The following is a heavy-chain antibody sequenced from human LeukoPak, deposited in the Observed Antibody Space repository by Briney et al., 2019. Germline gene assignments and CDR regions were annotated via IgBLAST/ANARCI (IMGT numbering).Heavy chain of an antibody. CDR2: IYYSGST. V-gene: IGHV4-39*07. CDR1: GGSISSNNYF. J-gene: IGHJ4*02. Sequence: SETLSLTCTVSGGSISSNNYFWGWIRQPPGKGLEWIGSIYYSGSTYYNPSLQSRVTISVDTSKNQFSLKLSSVTAADTAVYYCARRMKKFDFWSGYYLDYWGQGTLVTVSS. CDR3: ARRMKKFDFWSGYYLDY. D-gene: IGHD3-3*01.